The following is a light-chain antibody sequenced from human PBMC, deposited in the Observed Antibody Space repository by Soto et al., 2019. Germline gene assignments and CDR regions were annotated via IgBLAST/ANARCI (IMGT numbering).Light chain of an antibody. CDR3: QQYSNWPPIT. V-gene: IGKV3-15*01. CDR1: QSVSSN. J-gene: IGKJ5*01. Sequence: EIVMTQSPATLSVSPGERATLSCRASQSVSSNLAWYQQKPGQAPRLLIYGASIRATGIPARFSGSGSGTEFTLTISSLQSEDFAVYYCQQYSNWPPITFGQGTRLEIK. CDR2: GAS.